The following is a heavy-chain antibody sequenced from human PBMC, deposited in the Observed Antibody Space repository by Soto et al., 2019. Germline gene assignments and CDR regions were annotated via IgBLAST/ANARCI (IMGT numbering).Heavy chain of an antibody. CDR1: GLSLRTTGVG. Sequence: QVTLKESGPTLVKPTQTLTLTCTVSGLSLRTTGVGVGWVRQPPGKALEWLALLYWDDDQRYSPSLRSRLTLAKDISEKQVVLTMTNMDSVDRATYYCVQSRCGGDCLEIYSSHAYNGLDVWGQGTTVTVSS. D-gene: IGHD2-21*02. V-gene: IGHV2-5*02. CDR2: LYWDDDQ. CDR3: VQSRCGGDCLEIYSSHAYNGLDV. J-gene: IGHJ6*02.